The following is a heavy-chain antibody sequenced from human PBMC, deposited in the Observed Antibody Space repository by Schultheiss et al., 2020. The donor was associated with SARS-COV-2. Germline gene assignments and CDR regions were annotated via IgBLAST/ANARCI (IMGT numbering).Heavy chain of an antibody. CDR3: ARESSSTSRWFDP. D-gene: IGHD2-2*01. V-gene: IGHV4-31*03. J-gene: IGHJ5*02. CDR1: GGSISNGGYY. CDR2: IYYSGST. Sequence: LRLSCTVSGGSISNGGYYWSWIRQHPGKGLEWIGYIYYSGSTYYNPSLKSRVTISVDTSKNQFSLKLSSVSAADTTVYYCARESSSTSRWFDPWGQGTLVTVSS.